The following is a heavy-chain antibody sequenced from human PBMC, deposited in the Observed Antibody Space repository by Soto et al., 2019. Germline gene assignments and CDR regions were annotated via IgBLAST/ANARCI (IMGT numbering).Heavy chain of an antibody. Sequence: ASVKVSCKASGYTFTSYGISWVRQAPGQGLEWMGWISTYNGNTKYAQKHQGRDTMTTDTSTSTAYMELRSLRSDDTAVYYCARDWFGVDYWGQGTLVTVSS. V-gene: IGHV1-18*01. CDR3: ARDWFGVDY. J-gene: IGHJ4*02. D-gene: IGHD3-16*01. CDR2: ISTYNGNT. CDR1: GYTFTSYG.